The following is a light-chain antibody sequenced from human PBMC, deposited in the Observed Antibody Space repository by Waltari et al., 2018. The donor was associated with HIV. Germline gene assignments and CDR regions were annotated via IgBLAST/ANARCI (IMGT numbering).Light chain of an antibody. V-gene: IGLV1-51*01. CDR3: GTWDRSMDGGV. Sequence: QSVLTQPPSVSAAPGQKVAISCSVNSSNIGNDFVSWYQHVPGSAPKLLIYDNDKRPSGIPDRFSGSTSGTSATLDITGLQTGDEADYYCGTWDRSMDGGVFGGGTKLTVL. CDR1: SSNIGNDF. CDR2: DND. J-gene: IGLJ2*01.